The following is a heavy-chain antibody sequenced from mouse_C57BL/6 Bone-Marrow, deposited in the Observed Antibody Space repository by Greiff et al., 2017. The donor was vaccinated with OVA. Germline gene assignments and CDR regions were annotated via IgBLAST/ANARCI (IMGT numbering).Heavy chain of an antibody. D-gene: IGHD1-1*01. CDR1: GFNIKNTY. Sequence: VQLQQSVAELVRPGASVKLSCTASGFNIKNTYMHWVKQRPEQGLEWIGRIDPANDNTKYAPKFQGTVTMTADTSSNTAYLQLISRSSEDTAVYCCARGNFGSSFYAMDYWGQGTSVTVSS. CDR3: ARGNFGSSFYAMDY. J-gene: IGHJ4*01. CDR2: IDPANDNT. V-gene: IGHV14-3*01.